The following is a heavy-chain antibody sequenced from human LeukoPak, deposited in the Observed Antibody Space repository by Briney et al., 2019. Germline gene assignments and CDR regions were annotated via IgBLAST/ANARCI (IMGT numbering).Heavy chain of an antibody. V-gene: IGHV4-30-2*01. CDR3: AREAATGYFDY. Sequence: PSETLSLTYAVSGGSISSGDYSWSWIRQPPGKGLEWIGYIYHSGSTYYNPSLKSRVTISVDRSKNQFSLRLTSVTAADTAVYFCAREAATGYFDYCGQGTLVTVSS. D-gene: IGHD2-15*01. J-gene: IGHJ4*02. CDR2: IYHSGST. CDR1: GGSISSGDYS.